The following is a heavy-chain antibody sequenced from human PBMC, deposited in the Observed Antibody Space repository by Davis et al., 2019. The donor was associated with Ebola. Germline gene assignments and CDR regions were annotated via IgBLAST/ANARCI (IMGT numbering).Heavy chain of an antibody. CDR3: ARGWLRGGMDV. D-gene: IGHD5-18*01. CDR2: TYYTSKWYN. CDR1: GDSVSNVA. V-gene: IGHV6-1*01. Sequence: HSQTLSLTCAISGDSVSNVAWNWIRQSPSRGLEWLGRTYYTSKWYNDYAESVKSRIDIKPDTSKNHLALQLDSVTPGDTAVYYCARGWLRGGMDVWGEGTTVTV. J-gene: IGHJ6*02.